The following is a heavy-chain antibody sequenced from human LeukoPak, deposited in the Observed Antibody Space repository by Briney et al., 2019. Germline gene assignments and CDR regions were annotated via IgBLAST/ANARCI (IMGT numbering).Heavy chain of an antibody. CDR3: AARPTDAPVAPSDY. J-gene: IGHJ4*02. D-gene: IGHD6-19*01. CDR1: GFTSGCCA. CDR2: ISGSGGST. Sequence: GGSLRLSCAASGFTSGCCAMSWVRQAPGKGLEWVSTISGSGGSTCYADSVKGRFTISRDNSKNTLYLQMNSLRAEDTATYYCAARPTDAPVAPSDYWGQGTLVTVSS. V-gene: IGHV3-23*01.